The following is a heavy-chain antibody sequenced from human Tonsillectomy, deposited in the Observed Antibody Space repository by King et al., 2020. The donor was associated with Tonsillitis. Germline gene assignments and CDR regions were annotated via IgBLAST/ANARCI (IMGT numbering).Heavy chain of an antibody. J-gene: IGHJ4*02. CDR3: AHKRRFPGAFDH. V-gene: IGHV2-5*01. Sequence: ITLKESGPMLVKPPQTLTLTCSFSGLSFSSYGVGVGWIRQPPGKALEWLALIYWNDDDHYSPSLKSRLTITKDTSKNQVVLTMTNMDAVDTATYYCAHKRRFPGAFDHWGQGTLVIVSS. D-gene: IGHD7-27*01. CDR1: GLSFSSYGVG. CDR2: IYWNDDD.